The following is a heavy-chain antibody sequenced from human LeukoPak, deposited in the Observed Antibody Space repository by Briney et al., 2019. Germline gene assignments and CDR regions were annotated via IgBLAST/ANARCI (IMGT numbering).Heavy chain of an antibody. CDR1: GGTFSSYA. CDR3: ARVRGYSYGSPPPYYYYMDV. V-gene: IGHV1-69*01. Sequence: SVKVSCKASGGTFSSYAISWVRQAPGQGLEWMGGIIPIFGTANYAQKFQGRVTITADESTSTAYMELSSLRSEDTAVYYCARVRGYSYGSPPPYYYYMDVWGKGTTVTISS. D-gene: IGHD5-18*01. J-gene: IGHJ6*03. CDR2: IIPIFGTA.